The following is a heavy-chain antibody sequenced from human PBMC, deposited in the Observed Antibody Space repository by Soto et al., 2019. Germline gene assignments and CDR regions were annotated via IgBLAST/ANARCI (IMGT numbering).Heavy chain of an antibody. J-gene: IGHJ4*02. Sequence: ASVKVSCKASGDTFTSYGISWVRQAPGQGREWMGWISAYNVNTNYAQKLQGRVTMTTDTSTSSAYMELRSLISDDTAVYYCARDAAVGLFVYWGQGTLVTVPQ. CDR1: GDTFTSYG. V-gene: IGHV1-18*01. D-gene: IGHD1-26*01. CDR3: ARDAAVGLFVY. CDR2: ISAYNVNT.